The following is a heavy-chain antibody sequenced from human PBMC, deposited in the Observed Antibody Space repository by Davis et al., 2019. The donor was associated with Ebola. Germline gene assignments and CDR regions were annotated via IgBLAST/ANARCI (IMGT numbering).Heavy chain of an antibody. CDR1: GGSISSYY. CDR3: ARLSKPPGDGMDV. D-gene: IGHD7-27*01. CDR2: IYYSCST. Sequence: GSLRLSCTVSGGSISSYYWSWIRPPPALXXXXFWYIYYSCSTNYNPSLKSRVTISVDTSKNQFSLKLSSVTAADTAVYYCARLSKPPGDGMDVWGKGTTVTVSS. J-gene: IGHJ6*04. V-gene: IGHV4-59*01.